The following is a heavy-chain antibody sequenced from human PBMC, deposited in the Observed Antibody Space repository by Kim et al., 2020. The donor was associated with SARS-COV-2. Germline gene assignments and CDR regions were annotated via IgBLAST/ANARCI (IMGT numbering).Heavy chain of an antibody. Sequence: GGSLRLSCAASGFTVSSNYMSWVRQAPGKGLEWVSVIYSGGSTYYADSVKGRFTISRHNSKNTLYLQMNSLRAEDTAVYYCARGVLRGYCSGGSCYPSFDYYGMDVWGQGTTVTVSS. CDR1: GFTVSSNY. CDR2: IYSGGST. D-gene: IGHD2-15*01. V-gene: IGHV3-53*04. J-gene: IGHJ6*02. CDR3: ARGVLRGYCSGGSCYPSFDYYGMDV.